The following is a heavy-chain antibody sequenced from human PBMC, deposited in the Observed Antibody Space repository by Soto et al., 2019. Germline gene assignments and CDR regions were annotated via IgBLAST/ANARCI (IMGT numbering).Heavy chain of an antibody. CDR1: GGSFTSNNW. J-gene: IGHJ4*02. CDR3: ARRDPGTSVDY. V-gene: IGHV4-4*02. Sequence: QVQLQESGPGLVKPSGTLSLTCAVSGGSFTSNNWWTWVRQPPGQGLEWIGEIYRTGSTNYNPSLKNRVTISLDKSENQFSLKVTSLTAADTAVYYCARRDPGTSVDYWGQVTLVTVSS. CDR2: IYRTGST. D-gene: IGHD1-7*01.